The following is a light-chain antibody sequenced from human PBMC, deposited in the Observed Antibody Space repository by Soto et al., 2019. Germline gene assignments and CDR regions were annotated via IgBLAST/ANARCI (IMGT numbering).Light chain of an antibody. CDR3: SSYTSSSTVV. CDR1: SSDVGGYNY. Sequence: ALTQPASVSGSPGQSITISCTGTSSDVGGYNYVSWYQQHPGKAPKLMIYEVSNRPSGVSNRFSGSKSGNTASLTISGLQAEDEADYYCSSYTSSSTVVFGGGTKVTIL. V-gene: IGLV2-14*01. CDR2: EVS. J-gene: IGLJ2*01.